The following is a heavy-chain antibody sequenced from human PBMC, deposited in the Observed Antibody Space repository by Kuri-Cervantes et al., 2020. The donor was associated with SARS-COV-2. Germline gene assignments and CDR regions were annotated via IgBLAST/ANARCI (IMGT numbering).Heavy chain of an antibody. J-gene: IGHJ6*02. Sequence: GGSLRLSCAASGFTFSGSAMHWVRQAPGQGLEWVAVISYDGSNKYYADSVKGRFTISRDNSKNTLYLQMNSLRADDTAVYYCARGVRYDFWSGYYSEYYYYYGMDVWGQGTTVTVSS. D-gene: IGHD3-3*01. CDR3: ARGVRYDFWSGYYSEYYYYYGMDV. CDR2: ISYDGSNK. V-gene: IGHV3-30*07. CDR1: GFTFSGSA.